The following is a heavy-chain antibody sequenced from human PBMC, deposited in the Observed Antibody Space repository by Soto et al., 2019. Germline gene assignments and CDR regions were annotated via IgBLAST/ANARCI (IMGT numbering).Heavy chain of an antibody. V-gene: IGHV3-23*01. CDR1: GFGFSTHA. D-gene: IGHD4-17*01. CDR2: ITNTGITT. J-gene: IGHJ4*02. CDR3: AKGFDYGDTKHIDH. Sequence: LRLSCAAAGFGFSTHALSWVRHAPGKWLEWLSSITNTGITTHYADSVKGRFTISRENSRNTLHLQMNNLRVDDTAVYYCAKGFDYGDTKHIDHWGQGTLVTVSS.